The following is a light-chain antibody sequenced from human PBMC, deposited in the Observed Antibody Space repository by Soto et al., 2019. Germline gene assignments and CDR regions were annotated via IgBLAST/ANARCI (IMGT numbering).Light chain of an antibody. CDR2: AAS. Sequence: IVLTQSPGTLSLSPGERATLSCRASQSVSSNYLAWYQQKAGQAPRLLIYAASSRATGIPDRFSGGGSGTVFTLTISSMEPEDFAENYCRPYGSYTLLTFGGWTEVENK. CDR1: QSVSSNY. J-gene: IGKJ4*01. V-gene: IGKV3-20*01. CDR3: RPYGSYTLLT.